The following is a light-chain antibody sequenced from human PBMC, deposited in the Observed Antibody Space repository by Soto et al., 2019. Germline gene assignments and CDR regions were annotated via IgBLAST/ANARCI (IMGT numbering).Light chain of an antibody. CDR2: GNS. Sequence: QSVLTQPPSVSGAPGQRVTISCTGSSSNIGAGYDVHWYQQLPGTATKLLIYGNSNRPSGVPDRFSGSKSGTSASLAITGLQAEDEADYYCQSYDSSLSGSVFCGGTKVTVL. J-gene: IGLJ3*02. V-gene: IGLV1-40*01. CDR1: SSNIGAGYD. CDR3: QSYDSSLSGSV.